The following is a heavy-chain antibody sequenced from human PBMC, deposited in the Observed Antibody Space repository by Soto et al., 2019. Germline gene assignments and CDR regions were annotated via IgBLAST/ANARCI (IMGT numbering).Heavy chain of an antibody. V-gene: IGHV3-23*01. J-gene: IGHJ4*02. Sequence: GGSLRLSCAASGFTFSSYAMSWVRQAPGKGLEWVSVISGSGGSTYYGDSVKGRFTISRDNSKKTLYLQMNSLRAEDTAVYYCAKDLAVDHDSFLFDYWGQGTLVTVSS. CDR1: GFTFSSYA. D-gene: IGHD2-15*01. CDR2: ISGSGGST. CDR3: AKDLAVDHDSFLFDY.